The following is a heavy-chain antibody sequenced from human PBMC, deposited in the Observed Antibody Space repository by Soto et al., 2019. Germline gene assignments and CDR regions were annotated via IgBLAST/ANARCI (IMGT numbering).Heavy chain of an antibody. CDR1: GRSMISYY. D-gene: IGHD3-3*02. Sequence: ETLSLTCNVSGRSMISYYWSWIRQPAGKGLEWIGRIYTGGNTNYNPSLKSRVTMSVDTSKSQFSLSLTSVTAADTAVYYCAREGDDRHFFFDSWGQGTLVTVSS. CDR2: IYTGGNT. CDR3: AREGDDRHFFFDS. J-gene: IGHJ4*02. V-gene: IGHV4-4*07.